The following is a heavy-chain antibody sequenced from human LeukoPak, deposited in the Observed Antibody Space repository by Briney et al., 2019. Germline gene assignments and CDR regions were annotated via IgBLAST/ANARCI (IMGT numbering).Heavy chain of an antibody. Sequence: PGGSLRLSCAASGFAFNNDAMTWVRQAPGKGLEWVSTIVGDSTIEYYADSVRGRYSISSDNYKTMLFLHMNSLRAEDTAIYYCARQPYFYYYLDVWGKGTTVTVSS. J-gene: IGHJ6*03. D-gene: IGHD5-18*01. V-gene: IGHV3-23*01. CDR1: GFAFNNDA. CDR3: ARQPYFYYYLDV. CDR2: IVGDSTIE.